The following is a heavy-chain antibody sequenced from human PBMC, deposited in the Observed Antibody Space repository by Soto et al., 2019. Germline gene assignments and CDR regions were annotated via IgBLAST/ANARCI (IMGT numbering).Heavy chain of an antibody. V-gene: IGHV1-2*02. CDR1: GYTFTGYY. CDR2: INPNSGGT. D-gene: IGHD2-2*01. J-gene: IGHJ6*02. CDR3: AKDLGALVVPAGYGMDV. Sequence: ASVKVSCKASGYTFTGYYMHWVRQAPGQGLEWMGWINPNSGGTNYADSVKGRFTISRDNSKNTLYLQMNSLRAEDTVVYYCAKDLGALVVPAGYGMDVWGQGTTVTVSS.